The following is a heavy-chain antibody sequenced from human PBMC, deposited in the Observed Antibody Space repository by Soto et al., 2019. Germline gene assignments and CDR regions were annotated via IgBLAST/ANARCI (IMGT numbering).Heavy chain of an antibody. J-gene: IGHJ4*02. D-gene: IGHD6-19*01. CDR1: GFTFSNAW. V-gene: IGHV3-15*07. CDR2: IKSKTDGGTT. Sequence: PGGSLRLSCAASGFTFSNAWMNWVRQAPGKGLEWVGRIKSKTDGGTTDYAAPVKGRFTISRDDSKNTLYLQMNGLKTEDTAVYYCTTEQWLVPYFDYWGQGTLVTVSS. CDR3: TTEQWLVPYFDY.